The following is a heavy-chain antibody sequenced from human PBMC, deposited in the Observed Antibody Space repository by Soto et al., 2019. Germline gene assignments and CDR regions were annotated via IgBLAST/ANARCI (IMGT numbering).Heavy chain of an antibody. CDR1: GFTFSDYA. CDR2: IWYDGSKR. V-gene: IGHV3-33*08. J-gene: IGHJ3*02. CDR3: AKAPDLYDISWQDSFDI. D-gene: IGHD6-13*01. Sequence: GGSLRLSCAASGFTFSDYAMHWVRQAPGKGLEWVAVIWYDGSKRYYADSAQGRFTIYRDNSENTLYLEVNSLRTEDTAVYYCAKAPDLYDISWQDSFDIWGQGTLVTVSS.